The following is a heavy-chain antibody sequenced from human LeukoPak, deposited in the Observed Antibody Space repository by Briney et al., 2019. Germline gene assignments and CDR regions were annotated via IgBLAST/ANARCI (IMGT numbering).Heavy chain of an antibody. CDR2: IRYDGSNK. CDR3: AKRGSYCDSSGYLGTYYYYYYMDV. Sequence: GGSLRLSCAASGFTFSSYGMHWVRQAPGKGLEWVAFIRYDGSNKYYADSVKGRFTISRDNSKNTLYLQMNSLRAEDTAVYYCAKRGSYCDSSGYLGTYYYYYYMDVWGKGTTVTISS. V-gene: IGHV3-30*02. D-gene: IGHD3-22*01. J-gene: IGHJ6*03. CDR1: GFTFSSYG.